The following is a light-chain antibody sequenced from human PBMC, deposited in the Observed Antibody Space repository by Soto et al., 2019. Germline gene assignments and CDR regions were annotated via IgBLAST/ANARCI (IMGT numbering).Light chain of an antibody. J-gene: IGKJ1*01. Sequence: ETVLTQSPGTLSLSPGERATLSCRASQSVSNSYLAWYQQKPGQAPRLLIYDASNRATGIPARFSGSGSGTDFTLTISSLEPEDFAVYYCQQRSNWPRTFGQGTKVDIK. V-gene: IGKV3-11*01. CDR2: DAS. CDR3: QQRSNWPRT. CDR1: QSVSNSY.